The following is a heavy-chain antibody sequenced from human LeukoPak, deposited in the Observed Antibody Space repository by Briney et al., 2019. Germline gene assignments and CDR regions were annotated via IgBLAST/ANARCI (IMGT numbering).Heavy chain of an antibody. Sequence: GGSRRLSCPAPGLSLSSYEMTGFRQAPGKGLEWVSSISSSARTIYYADSVKGRFTISRDNAKNSLYLQMNSLRAEDTAVYYCARCSNSYDTGGYYRCPLDYWGQGTLVTVSS. CDR1: GLSLSSYE. D-gene: IGHD3-22*01. J-gene: IGHJ4*02. CDR3: ARCSNSYDTGGYYRCPLDY. V-gene: IGHV3-48*03. CDR2: ISSSARTI.